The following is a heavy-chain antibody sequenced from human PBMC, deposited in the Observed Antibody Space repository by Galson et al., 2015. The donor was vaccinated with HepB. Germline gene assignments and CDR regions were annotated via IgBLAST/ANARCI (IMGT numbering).Heavy chain of an antibody. CDR2: TYYRSKWYN. CDR1: GDSVSGSSAA. CDR3: ARVPYNNGWRFYLDL. J-gene: IGHJ2*01. Sequence: CAISGDSVSGSSAAWNWIRQSPSRGLEWLGRTYYRSKWYNDYAVSVKSRITINPDTSKNQFSLQLNSVTPEDTAVYYCARVPYNNGWRFYLDLWGRGTLVTVSS. D-gene: IGHD6-19*01. V-gene: IGHV6-1*01.